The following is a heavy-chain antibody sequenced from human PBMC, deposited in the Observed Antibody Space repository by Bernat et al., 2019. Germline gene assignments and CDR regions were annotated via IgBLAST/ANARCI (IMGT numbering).Heavy chain of an antibody. Sequence: QVQLVESGGGVVQPGRSLRLSCAASGFTFSSYGRHWVRQAPGKGLEGVAVIWYDGSNKYYADSVKGRFTISRDNSKNTLYLQMNSLRAEDTAVYYCARDLSVYSSGWYQGDAFDIWGQGTMVTVSS. D-gene: IGHD6-19*01. V-gene: IGHV3-33*01. CDR1: GFTFSSYG. CDR3: ARDLSVYSSGWYQGDAFDI. J-gene: IGHJ3*02. CDR2: IWYDGSNK.